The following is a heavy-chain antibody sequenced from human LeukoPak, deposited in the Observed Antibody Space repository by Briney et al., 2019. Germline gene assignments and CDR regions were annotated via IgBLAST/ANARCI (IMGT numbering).Heavy chain of an antibody. CDR3: ARDLGYYYDSSGYFLDAFDI. V-gene: IGHV1-69*01. CDR2: IIPIFGTA. CDR1: GGTFSSYA. Sequence: ASVTVSCKASGGTFSSYAISWVRQAPGQGLEWMGGIIPIFGTANYAQKFQGRVTITADESTSTAYMELSSLRSEDTAVYYCARDLGYYYDSSGYFLDAFDIWGQGTMVTVSS. D-gene: IGHD3-22*01. J-gene: IGHJ3*02.